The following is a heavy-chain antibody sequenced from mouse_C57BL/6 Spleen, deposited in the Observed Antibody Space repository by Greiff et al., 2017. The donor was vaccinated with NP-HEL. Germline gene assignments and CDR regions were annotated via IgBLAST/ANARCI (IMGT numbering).Heavy chain of an antibody. CDR3: ASGIKLGRGY. CDR1: GYTFTSYW. CDR2: IDPSDSYT. V-gene: IGHV1-69*01. D-gene: IGHD4-1*01. Sequence: QVQLQQPGAELVMPGASVKLSCKASGYTFTSYWMHWVKQSPGQGLEWIGEIDPSDSYTNYNQKFKGKSTLTVDKSSSTAYMQLSSLTSEDSAVYYCASGIKLGRGYWGQGTTLTVSS. J-gene: IGHJ2*01.